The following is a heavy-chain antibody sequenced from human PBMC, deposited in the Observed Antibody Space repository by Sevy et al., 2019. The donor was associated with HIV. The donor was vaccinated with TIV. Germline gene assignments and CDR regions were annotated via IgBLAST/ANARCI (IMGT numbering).Heavy chain of an antibody. V-gene: IGHV3-23*01. CDR3: AKDKGDSKIHYCYYGIDV. J-gene: IGHJ6*02. CDR1: GFTFNNYA. Sequence: GGSLRLSCLASGFTFNNYAMSWVRQAPGKGLEWVSLISGSGGNTYYADSVKGRCSNSRDNSKNTLYLHMNSLRAEDTGVYYCAKDKGDSKIHYCYYGIDVWGQGATVTVSS. D-gene: IGHD2-21*02. CDR2: ISGSGGNT.